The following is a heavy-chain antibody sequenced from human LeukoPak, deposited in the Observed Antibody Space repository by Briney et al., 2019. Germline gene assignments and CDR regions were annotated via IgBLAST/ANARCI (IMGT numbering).Heavy chain of an antibody. Sequence: PGGSLRLSCEASEFTLKDYWMHWVRQGPGKGLVWVSRINSDGSSAIYADSVKGLFTISRDNSKNTMYLQMKSLRAEDTAVYYCARGSPTPNSRYFDLWGRGTLVTVSS. V-gene: IGHV3-74*01. CDR2: INSDGSSA. J-gene: IGHJ2*01. CDR3: ARGSPTPNSRYFDL. CDR1: EFTLKDYW. D-gene: IGHD4-11*01.